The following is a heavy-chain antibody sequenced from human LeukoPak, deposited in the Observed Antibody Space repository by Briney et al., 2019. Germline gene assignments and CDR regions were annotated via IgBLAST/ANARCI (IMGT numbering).Heavy chain of an antibody. CDR2: IRYDGSNK. V-gene: IGHV3-30*02. CDR3: AKGREGPVGATLYETDYYYYYMDV. Sequence: PGGSLRLSCAASGFTFSSYGMHWVRQAPGKGLEWVAFIRYDGSNKYYADSVKGRFTISRDNSKNTLYLQMNSLRAEDTAVYYCAKGREGPVGATLYETDYYYYYMDVWGKGTTVTISS. D-gene: IGHD1-26*01. CDR1: GFTFSSYG. J-gene: IGHJ6*03.